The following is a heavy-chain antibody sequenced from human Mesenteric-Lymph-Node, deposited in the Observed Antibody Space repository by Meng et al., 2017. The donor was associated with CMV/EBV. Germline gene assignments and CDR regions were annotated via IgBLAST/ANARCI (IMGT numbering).Heavy chain of an antibody. CDR1: GFTFSSYA. J-gene: IGHJ3*02. V-gene: IGHV3-23*01. Sequence: GESLKISCAASGFTFSSYAMSWVRQAPGKGLEWVSTISGSGGSTYYADSVKGRFTISRDNSKNTLHLQMNSLRAEDTAVYYCAPSPYYFDNTPNGFDIWGQGTMVTVSS. CDR3: APSPYYFDNTPNGFDI. D-gene: IGHD3-22*01. CDR2: ISGSGGST.